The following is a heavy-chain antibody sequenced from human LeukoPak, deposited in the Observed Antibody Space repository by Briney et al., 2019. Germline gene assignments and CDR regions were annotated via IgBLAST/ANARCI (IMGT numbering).Heavy chain of an antibody. D-gene: IGHD2-21*01. V-gene: IGHV4-34*01. J-gene: IGHJ2*01. CDR2: SNYNVNS. Sequence: SETLSLTCAAYGGPVVGHFWSWIRQAPGKGLEWIGESNYNVNSNYNPSLKSRVTISVDTSKNQFSLRLTSMTAADTAMYYCTRIEYCGDEDCRLFDVWSRGTLVTVSS. CDR1: GGPVVGHF. CDR3: TRIEYCGDEDCRLFDV.